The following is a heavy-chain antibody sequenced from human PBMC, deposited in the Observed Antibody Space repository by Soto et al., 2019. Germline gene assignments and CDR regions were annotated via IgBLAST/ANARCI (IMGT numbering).Heavy chain of an antibody. D-gene: IGHD5-12*01. CDR3: ARGDGYNYFDN. V-gene: IGHV3-30*04. CDR1: GFTFTGYA. Sequence: QVQLVESGGGVVQPGRSLRLSCAASGFTFTGYALHWVRQAPGKGLEWVAGISPDGRNKYYVDSVKGRFTISRDNSKNTLSLQLNSLSGEDTAVYYCARGDGYNYFDNWGQGTLVTVSS. CDR2: ISPDGRNK. J-gene: IGHJ4*02.